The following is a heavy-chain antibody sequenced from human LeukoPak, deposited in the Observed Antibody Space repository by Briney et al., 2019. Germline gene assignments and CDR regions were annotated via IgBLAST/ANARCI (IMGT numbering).Heavy chain of an antibody. D-gene: IGHD2-15*01. V-gene: IGHV3-7*01. CDR2: IKQDGSDI. J-gene: IGHJ3*01. CDR3: ARVMGWRDAFDV. CDR1: GFIFSTYW. Sequence: PGGSLRLSCAASGFIFSTYWMSWVRQAPGKGLKWVANIKQDGSDIYYVDSVKGRFTISRDNAKNSLYLQMNTLRAEDTAVYYCARVMGWRDAFDVWGHGTMVTVSS.